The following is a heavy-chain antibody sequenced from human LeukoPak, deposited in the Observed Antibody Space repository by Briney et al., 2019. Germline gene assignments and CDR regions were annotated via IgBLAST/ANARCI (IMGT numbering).Heavy chain of an antibody. J-gene: IGHJ4*02. CDR3: ANVYGSGSYW. CDR2: ISKSSYYT. CDR1: GFTFSTYS. V-gene: IGHV3-21*01. D-gene: IGHD3-10*01. Sequence: GGSLRLSCADSGFTFSTYSMNWVRQAPGKGLEWVSSISKSSYYTHYADSVKGRFTISRDNAKNSLFLQMNSLRAEDTAVYYCANVYGSGSYWWGQGTLVTVSS.